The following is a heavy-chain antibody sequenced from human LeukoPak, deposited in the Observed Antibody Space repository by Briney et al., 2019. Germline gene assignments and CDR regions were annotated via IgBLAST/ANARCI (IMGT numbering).Heavy chain of an antibody. V-gene: IGHV3-33*01. CDR2: VRYDGSTK. J-gene: IGHJ3*02. CDR3: ARDECSGGSCYSSGFDAFDI. Sequence: GRSLRLSCAASGFTFSSYGMYWVRQAPGKGLEWLAVVRYDGSTKYYAGSVKGRFTISRDSSKNTLYPEMNSLRAEDTAVYYCARDECSGGSCYSSGFDAFDIWGQGTMVTVSS. CDR1: GFTFSSYG. D-gene: IGHD2-15*01.